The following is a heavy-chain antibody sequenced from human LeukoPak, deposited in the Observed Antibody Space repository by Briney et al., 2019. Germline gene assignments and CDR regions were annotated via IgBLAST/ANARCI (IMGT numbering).Heavy chain of an antibody. Sequence: GESLQISCQGSGYSFTSYWIGWVRQMPGKGLEWMGIIYPGDSDTRYSPSFQGQVTISADKSISTAYLQWSSLKASDTAMYYCARSDVPNPSRYYFDYWGQGTLVTVSS. V-gene: IGHV5-51*01. D-gene: IGHD2-2*01. CDR2: IYPGDSDT. J-gene: IGHJ4*02. CDR1: GYSFTSYW. CDR3: ARSDVPNPSRYYFDY.